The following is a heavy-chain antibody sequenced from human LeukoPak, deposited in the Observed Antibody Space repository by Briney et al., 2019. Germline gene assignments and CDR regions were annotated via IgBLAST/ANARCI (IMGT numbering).Heavy chain of an antibody. V-gene: IGHV5-51*01. Sequence: GESLKISCKGTGYSFTSYWIGWVRQMPGKGLEWMGNIYPGDSDTRYSPSFQGQVTISADKSISTAYLQWSSLKASDTAMYYCARWDKLVAVAGPSFDYWGQGTLVTVSS. CDR3: ARWDKLVAVAGPSFDY. D-gene: IGHD6-19*01. J-gene: IGHJ4*02. CDR1: GYSFTSYW. CDR2: IYPGDSDT.